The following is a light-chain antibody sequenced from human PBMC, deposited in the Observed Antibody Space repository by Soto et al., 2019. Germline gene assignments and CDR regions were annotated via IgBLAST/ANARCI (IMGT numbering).Light chain of an antibody. CDR3: AAWDDSLNRYV. V-gene: IGLV1-44*01. Sequence: QSVLTQPPSASGTPGQRVTISCSGSSSNIGSNTVNWYQQLPGTAPQLLIYSNNQRPSVVPDRFSGSKSGTSASLAISGLQSEDEADYYCAAWDDSLNRYVFGTGTKLTVL. J-gene: IGLJ1*01. CDR2: SNN. CDR1: SSNIGSNT.